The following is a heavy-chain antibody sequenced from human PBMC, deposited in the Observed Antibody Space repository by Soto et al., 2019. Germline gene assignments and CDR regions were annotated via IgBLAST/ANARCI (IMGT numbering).Heavy chain of an antibody. Sequence: GGSLRLSCTSSGFTFSNYGIHWVRQAPGKGLEWVAFIWYDGSNKYYADSVKGRFTISRDSSKNTLYLQMNSLRAEDTAVYYCARDSVPYDFLSGPFDYWGQGTLVTVS. CDR1: GFTFSNYG. CDR2: IWYDGSNK. V-gene: IGHV3-33*01. J-gene: IGHJ4*02. D-gene: IGHD3-3*01. CDR3: ARDSVPYDFLSGPFDY.